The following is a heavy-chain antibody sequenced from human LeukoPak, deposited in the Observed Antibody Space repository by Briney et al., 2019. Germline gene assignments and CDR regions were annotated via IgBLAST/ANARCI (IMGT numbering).Heavy chain of an antibody. V-gene: IGHV1-2*06. CDR1: GYTFTDYY. D-gene: IGHD3-22*01. CDR2: INPNSGGT. J-gene: IGHJ4*02. CDR3: ASSGYYYDSSGRYYFDY. Sequence: GASVKVSCKASGYTFTDYYMHWVRQAPGQGLEWMGRINPNSGGTNYAQKFQGRVTMTRDTSISTAYMELSRLRSDDTAVYYCASSGYYYDSSGRYYFDYWGQGTLVTVSS.